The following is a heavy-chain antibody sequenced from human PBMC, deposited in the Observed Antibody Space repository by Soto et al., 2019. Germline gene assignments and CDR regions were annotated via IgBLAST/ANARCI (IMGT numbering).Heavy chain of an antibody. CDR3: ARQPYCSSTSCYPFSNWFDP. V-gene: IGHV4-39*01. Sequence: QLQLQESGPGLVKPSETLSLTCTVSGGSISSSSYYWGWIRQPPGKGLEWIGSIYYSGSTYYNPPLKSRVTISVDTSKNQFSLKLSSVTAADTAVYYSARQPYCSSTSCYPFSNWFDPWGQGTLVTVSS. CDR2: IYYSGST. D-gene: IGHD2-2*01. J-gene: IGHJ5*02. CDR1: GGSISSSSYY.